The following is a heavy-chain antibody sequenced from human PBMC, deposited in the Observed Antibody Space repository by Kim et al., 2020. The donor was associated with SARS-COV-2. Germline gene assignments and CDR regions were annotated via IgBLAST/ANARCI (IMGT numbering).Heavy chain of an antibody. CDR3: ARDGGIAPTPVLWFDP. J-gene: IGHJ5*02. V-gene: IGHV1-18*01. CDR2: ISAYNGNT. CDR1: GYTFTSYG. D-gene: IGHD3-16*01. Sequence: ASVKVSCKASGYTFTSYGISWVRQAPGQGLEWMGWISAYNGNTNYAQKLQGRVTMTTDTSTSTAYMELRSLRSDDTAVYYCARDGGIAPTPVLWFDPWGQGTLVTVSS.